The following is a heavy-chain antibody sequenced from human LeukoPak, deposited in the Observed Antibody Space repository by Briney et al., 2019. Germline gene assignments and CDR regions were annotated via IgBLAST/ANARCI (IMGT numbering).Heavy chain of an antibody. CDR3: ARGAPGYCSGTNCPNPFDY. Sequence: ASVKVSCKASRYTFTAYYMHWVRQAPGQGLEWMGWINPNSGGTNYAQNFQGRVTMTRDTSINTVYMELNRLRSDDTAVYYCARGAPGYCSGTNCPNPFDYWGQGNLVTVSS. J-gene: IGHJ4*02. V-gene: IGHV1-2*02. CDR2: INPNSGGT. D-gene: IGHD2-2*01. CDR1: RYTFTAYY.